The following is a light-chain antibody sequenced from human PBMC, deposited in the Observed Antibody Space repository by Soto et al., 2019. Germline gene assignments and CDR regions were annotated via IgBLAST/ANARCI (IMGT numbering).Light chain of an antibody. J-gene: IGLJ1*01. V-gene: IGLV1-44*01. Sequence: QSVLTQPHSASGTPGQRVTLSCSGSSSNIGTSSVHWFQQLPGTAPKLLISTTNQRPSGVPERFSGSKSGTSASLAISGLRSEDAADYYCAAWDESLNGHVFGTGTKVTVL. CDR2: TTN. CDR3: AAWDESLNGHV. CDR1: SSNIGTSS.